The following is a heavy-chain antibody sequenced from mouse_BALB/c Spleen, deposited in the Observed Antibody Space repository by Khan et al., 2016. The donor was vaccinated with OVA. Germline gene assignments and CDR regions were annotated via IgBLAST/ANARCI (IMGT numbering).Heavy chain of an antibody. Sequence: VQLQESGPGLVAPSQSLSITCTVSGFSLTGFGINWVRQPPGKGLEWLGMIWGDRSTDYNSALKSRLSISKDNSKSQVFLKMNSLQTDDTARYYCARELRLGGFAYWGQGTLVTVSA. CDR2: IWGDRST. J-gene: IGHJ3*01. V-gene: IGHV2-6-7*01. CDR1: GFSLTGFG. D-gene: IGHD1-2*01. CDR3: ARELRLGGFAY.